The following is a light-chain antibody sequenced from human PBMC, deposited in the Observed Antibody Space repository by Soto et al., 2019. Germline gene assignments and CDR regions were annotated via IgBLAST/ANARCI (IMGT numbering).Light chain of an antibody. CDR3: QQYGDSPYT. V-gene: IGKV3-20*01. CDR2: GAS. J-gene: IGKJ2*01. Sequence: EIVLTQSPGTLSLSPGERATLSCRASQSVGSYLAWYQQKPGQAPRLLIYGASSRATGIPDRISGSGSGTDFTLTISRLEPQDFAVYYCQQYGDSPYTFGQGTKLDTK. CDR1: QSVGSY.